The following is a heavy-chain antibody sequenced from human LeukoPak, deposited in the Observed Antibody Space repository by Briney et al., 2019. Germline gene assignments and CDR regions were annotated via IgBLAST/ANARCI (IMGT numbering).Heavy chain of an antibody. D-gene: IGHD6-13*01. CDR2: INPNSGGT. Sequence: GASVKVSCKASGYTFTGYYMHWVRQAPGQGLEWMGWINPNSGGTNYAQKFQGRVTMTRDTSISTVYMELSRLRSDDTAVYYCARAYSSSWYFNWFDPWGQGTLVTVSS. CDR3: ARAYSSSWYFNWFDP. CDR1: GYTFTGYY. J-gene: IGHJ5*02. V-gene: IGHV1-2*02.